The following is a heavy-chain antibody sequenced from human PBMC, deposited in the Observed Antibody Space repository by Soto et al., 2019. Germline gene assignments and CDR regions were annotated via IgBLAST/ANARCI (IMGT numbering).Heavy chain of an antibody. CDR1: GGSISSGGYY. J-gene: IGHJ4*02. CDR2: IYYSGST. Sequence: SETLSLTCTVPGGSISSGGYYWSWIRQHPGKGLEWIGYIYYSGSTYYNPSLKSRVTISVDTSKNQFSLKLSSVTAADTAVYYCARENIVGAALGSFDYWGQGTLVTVS. D-gene: IGHD1-26*01. CDR3: ARENIVGAALGSFDY. V-gene: IGHV4-31*03.